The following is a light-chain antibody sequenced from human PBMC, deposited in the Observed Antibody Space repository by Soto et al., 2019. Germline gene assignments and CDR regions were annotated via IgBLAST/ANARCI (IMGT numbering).Light chain of an antibody. V-gene: IGLV1-40*01. CDR1: SSNIGAGYD. CDR2: GDS. CDR3: AAWDDSLNGYV. J-gene: IGLJ1*01. Sequence: QSVLTQPPSVSGAPGQRVTISCTGSSSNIGAGYDVNWYQQLPGTAPKLLIFGDSNRPSGVPDRFSGSKSGTSASLAITGLQADDEADYYCAAWDDSLNGYVFGTGTKLTVL.